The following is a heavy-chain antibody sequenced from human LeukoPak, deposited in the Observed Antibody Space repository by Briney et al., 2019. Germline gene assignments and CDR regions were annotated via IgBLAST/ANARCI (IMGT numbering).Heavy chain of an antibody. CDR3: SRAGWNYAIY. CDR1: GFTFSSYR. V-gene: IGHV3-7*01. Sequence: PGGSLRLSCAASGFTFSSYRMSWVRQAPGKGREGVADIKQDGTEMYYVDSVKGRFTISRDNAKHSLYLQMTSLRAEDTAVYYCSRAGWNYAIYGGQGTLATVS. J-gene: IGHJ4*02. CDR2: IKQDGTEM. D-gene: IGHD1-7*01.